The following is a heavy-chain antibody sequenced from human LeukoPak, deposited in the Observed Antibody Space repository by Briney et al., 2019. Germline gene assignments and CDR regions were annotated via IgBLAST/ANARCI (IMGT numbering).Heavy chain of an antibody. CDR1: GFTFSSYS. J-gene: IGHJ4*02. CDR3: ARDHAKRDTMVRGVH. Sequence: GGSLRLSCAASGFTFSSYSMNWVRQAPGKGLEWVSSISSSSSYIYYADSVKGRFTISRDNAKNSLYLQMNSLRAEDTAVYYCARDHAKRDTMVRGVHWGQGTLVTVSS. D-gene: IGHD3-10*01. CDR2: ISSSSSYI. V-gene: IGHV3-21*01.